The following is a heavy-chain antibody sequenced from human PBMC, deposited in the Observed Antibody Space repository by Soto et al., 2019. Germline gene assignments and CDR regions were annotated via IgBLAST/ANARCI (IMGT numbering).Heavy chain of an antibody. J-gene: IGHJ4*02. Sequence: LRLSCEASGFTFSDFAMSWVRQAPGKGLEWVSTISGRGGGTYFADSVKGRFTISRDNSKHSLYLQMNSLRAEDTAVYYCARDPTDPISNSWYFIDYWGQGALVTVSS. CDR3: ARDPTDPISNSWYFIDY. CDR1: GFTFSDFA. CDR2: ISGRGGGT. V-gene: IGHV3-23*01. D-gene: IGHD6-13*01.